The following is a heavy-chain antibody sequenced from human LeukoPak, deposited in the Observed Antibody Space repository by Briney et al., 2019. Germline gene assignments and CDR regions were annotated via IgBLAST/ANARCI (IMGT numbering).Heavy chain of an antibody. J-gene: IGHJ4*02. CDR3: ARGERSLRVDYVWGSYSDY. CDR1: GYTLTGYY. D-gene: IGHD3-16*01. CDR2: INPNSGGT. Sequence: EASVKVSCKASGYTLTGYYIHWMRQAPGQGLEWMGWINPNSGGTNYAQKFQGWVTMTRDTSINTAYMELSRLRSDDTAVYYCARGERSLRVDYVWGSYSDYWGQGTLVTVSS. V-gene: IGHV1-2*04.